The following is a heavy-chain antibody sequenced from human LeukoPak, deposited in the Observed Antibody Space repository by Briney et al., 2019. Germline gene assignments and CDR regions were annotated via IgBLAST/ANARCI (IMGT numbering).Heavy chain of an antibody. V-gene: IGHV3-23*01. D-gene: IGHD5-18*01. CDR1: GFTFSSYA. CDR2: ISGSGGST. Sequence: SGGSLSLSCAASGFTFSSYAMSWVRQAPGKGLEWVSAISGSGGSTYYADSVKGRFTISRDNSKNTLYLQMNSLRAEDTAVYYCAKGHSGYGYYNWFDPWGQGTLVTVSS. CDR3: AKGHSGYGYYNWFDP. J-gene: IGHJ5*02.